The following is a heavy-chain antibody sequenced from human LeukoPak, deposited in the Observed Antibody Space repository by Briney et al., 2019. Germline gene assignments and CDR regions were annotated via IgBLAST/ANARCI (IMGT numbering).Heavy chain of an antibody. D-gene: IGHD6-13*01. J-gene: IGHJ4*02. CDR2: ISSSSSYI. CDR3: AKDPQAAAAPGWFDY. Sequence: KTGGSLRLSCAASGFTFSSYSMNWVRQAPGKGLEWVSSISSSSSYIYYADSVKGRFTISRDNSENTLYLQMNSLRADDTAVYYCAKDPQAAAAPGWFDYWGQGTLVTVSS. CDR1: GFTFSSYS. V-gene: IGHV3-21*04.